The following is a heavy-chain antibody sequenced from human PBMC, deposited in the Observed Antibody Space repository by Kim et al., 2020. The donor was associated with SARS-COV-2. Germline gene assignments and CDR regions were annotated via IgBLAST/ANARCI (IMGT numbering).Heavy chain of an antibody. J-gene: IGHJ4*02. CDR1: GGSVFNSIYY. CDR3: ARQRIAVAGPFHY. CDR2: IYYSGST. V-gene: IGHV4-39*01. Sequence: SETLSLTCTVSGGSVFNSIYYWGWIRQPPGKGLEWIGSIYYSGSTSYNPSLKTRVTMSVDTSTNQFSLNPNSVTATDTAVYYCARQRIAVAGPFHYWGQG. D-gene: IGHD6-19*01.